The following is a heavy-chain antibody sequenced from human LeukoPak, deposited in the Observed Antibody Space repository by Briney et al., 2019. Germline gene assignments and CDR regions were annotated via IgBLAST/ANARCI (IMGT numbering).Heavy chain of an antibody. CDR2: ISSSSTI. J-gene: IGHJ4*02. CDR1: GFTFSSYS. V-gene: IGHV3-48*01. Sequence: GGSLRLSCAASGFTFSSYSMNWVRQAPGKGLEWVSYISSSSTIYYADSVKGRFTISRDNAKNSLYLQMNSLRAEDTAVYYCARFLEWLLLDYWGQGTLVTVSS. D-gene: IGHD3-3*01. CDR3: ARFLEWLLLDY.